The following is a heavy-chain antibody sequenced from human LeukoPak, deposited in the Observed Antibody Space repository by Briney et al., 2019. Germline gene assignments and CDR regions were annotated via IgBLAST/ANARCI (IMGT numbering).Heavy chain of an antibody. CDR1: GGSISSGSYY. J-gene: IGHJ5*02. CDR2: IYTSGST. D-gene: IGHD3-10*01. CDR3: ARAFYGSGSYYNNWFDP. V-gene: IGHV4-61*02. Sequence: SETLSLTCTVSGGSISSGSYYRSWIRQPAGKGLEWIGRIYTSGSTNYNPSLKSRVTISVDTSKNQFSLKLSSVTAADTAVYYCARAFYGSGSYYNNWFDPWGQGTLVTVSS.